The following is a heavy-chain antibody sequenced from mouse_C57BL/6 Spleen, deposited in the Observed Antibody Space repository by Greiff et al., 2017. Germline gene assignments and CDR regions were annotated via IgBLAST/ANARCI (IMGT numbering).Heavy chain of an antibody. D-gene: IGHD1-1*01. J-gene: IGHJ2*01. CDR3: TRAITTVVAFDY. Sequence: EVMLVESGAELVRPGASVKLSCTASGFNIKDDYMHWVKQRPEQGLEWIGWIDPENGDTEYASKFQGKAPITADTSSNTAYLQLSSLTSEDTAVYYCTRAITTVVAFDYWGQGTTLTVSS. CDR2: IDPENGDT. CDR1: GFNIKDDY. V-gene: IGHV14-4*01.